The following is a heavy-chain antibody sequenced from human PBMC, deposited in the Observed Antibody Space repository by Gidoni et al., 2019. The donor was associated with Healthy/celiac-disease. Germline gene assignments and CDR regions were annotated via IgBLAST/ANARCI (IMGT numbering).Heavy chain of an antibody. V-gene: IGHV4-61*02. CDR3: ARWVYDSGYDPIWFGMDV. CDR1: GGSISMGSYY. Sequence: QVQLQESGPGLVKPSQTLSLTCTVSGGSISMGSYYWSWIRQPAGQGLEWIGRIYTSGSTNYNPSLKSRVTISVDTSKNQFSLKLSSVTATDTAVYYCARWVYDSGYDPIWFGMDVWGQGTTVTVSS. J-gene: IGHJ6*02. CDR2: IYTSGST. D-gene: IGHD5-12*01.